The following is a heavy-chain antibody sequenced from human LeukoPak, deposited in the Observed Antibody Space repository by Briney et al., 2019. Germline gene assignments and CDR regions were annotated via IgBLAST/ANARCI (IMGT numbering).Heavy chain of an antibody. CDR2: MSAGGENT. Sequence: QPGGSLRLSCVASGFIFSSYGMAWVRQAPGKGLEWVSTMSAGGENTHYADSVRGRFTISRDNSKDTLYLQMNSLGAEDTAVYYCTKDAGPTFDWFAPWGQGTRVTVSS. CDR1: GFIFSSYG. V-gene: IGHV3-23*01. CDR3: TKDAGPTFDWFAP. J-gene: IGHJ5*02.